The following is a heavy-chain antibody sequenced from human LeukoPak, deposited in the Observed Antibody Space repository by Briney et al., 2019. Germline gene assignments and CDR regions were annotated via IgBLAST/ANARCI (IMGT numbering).Heavy chain of an antibody. CDR3: ARTTYYYDSSGVDY. CDR2: ISSSSSYI. J-gene: IGHJ4*02. V-gene: IGHV3-21*01. D-gene: IGHD3-22*01. Sequence: GGSLRLSCAASGFTFSSYSMNWVRQAPGKGLEWVSSISSSSSYIYYADSVKGRFTISRDNAKNPLYLQMNSLRAEDTAVYYCARTTYYYDSSGVDYWGQGTLVTVSS. CDR1: GFTFSSYS.